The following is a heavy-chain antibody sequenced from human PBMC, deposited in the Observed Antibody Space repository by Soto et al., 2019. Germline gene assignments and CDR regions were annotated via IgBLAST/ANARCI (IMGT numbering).Heavy chain of an antibody. J-gene: IGHJ4*02. D-gene: IGHD6-19*01. Sequence: SGPTLVNPTQTLTLTCTFSGFSLSTSGVGVGWIRQPPGKALEWLALIYWDDDKRYSPSLKNRLTITKDTSKNQVVLTMTNMDPVDTATYYCARDSSGWYGFDYWGQGTLVTVSS. V-gene: IGHV2-5*02. CDR1: GFSLSTSGVG. CDR2: IYWDDDK. CDR3: ARDSSGWYGFDY.